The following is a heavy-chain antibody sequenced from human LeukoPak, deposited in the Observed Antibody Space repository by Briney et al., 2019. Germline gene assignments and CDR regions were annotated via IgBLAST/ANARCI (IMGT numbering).Heavy chain of an antibody. D-gene: IGHD3-9*01. CDR1: GGSISSYY. CDR3: ARVRYDILTGYYLHFDY. V-gene: IGHV4-59*01. CDR2: IYYSGST. Sequence: SETLSLTCTVSGGSISSYYWSWIRQPPEKGLEWIGYIYYSGSTNYNPSLKSRVTISVDTSKNQFSLKLSSVTAADTAVYYCARVRYDILTGYYLHFDYWGQGTLVTVSS. J-gene: IGHJ4*02.